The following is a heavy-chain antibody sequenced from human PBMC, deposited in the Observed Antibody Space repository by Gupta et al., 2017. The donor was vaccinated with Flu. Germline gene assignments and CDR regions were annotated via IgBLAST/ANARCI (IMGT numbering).Heavy chain of an antibody. CDR2: IWYDGSNK. Sequence: GMHWVRQAPGKGLEWVAAIWYDGSNKYYADSVKGRFTVSRDNSRNTLYLQMNSLRAEDTAVYYCARAKEYMDVWGKGTTVTVSS. J-gene: IGHJ6*03. CDR1: G. V-gene: IGHV3-33*01. CDR3: ARAKEYMDV.